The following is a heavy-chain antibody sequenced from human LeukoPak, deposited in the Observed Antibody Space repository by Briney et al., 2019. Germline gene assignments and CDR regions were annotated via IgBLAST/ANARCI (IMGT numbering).Heavy chain of an antibody. D-gene: IGHD5-18*01. V-gene: IGHV3-7*01. CDR2: IKQDGSEK. J-gene: IGHJ3*02. CDR1: GFTFSSYW. Sequence: HTGGSLRLSCAASGFTFSSYWMSWVRQAPGKGLEWVANIKQDGSEKYYVDSVKGRFTISRDNAKNSLYLQMNSLRAEDTAVYYCARVSDTAMVPGDAFDIWGQGTMVTVSS. CDR3: ARVSDTAMVPGDAFDI.